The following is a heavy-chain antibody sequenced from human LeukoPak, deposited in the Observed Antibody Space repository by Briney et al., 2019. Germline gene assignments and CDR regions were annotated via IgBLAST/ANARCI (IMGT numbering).Heavy chain of an antibody. V-gene: IGHV4-34*01. D-gene: IGHD1-26*01. CDR3: ARGGRWELRRFDY. CDR2: INHSGST. Sequence: SETLSLTCAVYGGSFSGYYWSWIRQPPGKGLEWIGEINHSGSTNYNPSLKSRVTISVDTSKNQFSLKLSSVTAADTAVYYCARGGRWELRRFDYWGQGTLVTVSS. J-gene: IGHJ4*02. CDR1: GGSFSGYY.